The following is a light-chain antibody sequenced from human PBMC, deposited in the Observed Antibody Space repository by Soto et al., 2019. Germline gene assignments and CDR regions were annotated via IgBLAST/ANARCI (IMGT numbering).Light chain of an antibody. J-gene: IGLJ2*01. CDR2: LNSDGSH. Sequence: QLVLTQSPSASASLGASVKLTCTLSSGHSSYAIAWHQQQPEKGPRYLMKLNSDGSHSKGDGIPDRFSGSSSGAERYLTISGLQSEDEADYYRQTWGTGIVVFGGGTQLTVL. CDR3: QTWGTGIVV. V-gene: IGLV4-69*01. CDR1: SGHSSYA.